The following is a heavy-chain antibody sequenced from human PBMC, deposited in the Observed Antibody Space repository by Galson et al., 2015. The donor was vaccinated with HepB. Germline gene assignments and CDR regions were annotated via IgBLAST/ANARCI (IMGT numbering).Heavy chain of an antibody. D-gene: IGHD5-18*01. J-gene: IGHJ4*02. V-gene: IGHV3-11*04. CDR1: GFTFSDYY. CDR3: ARDNSYGYRY. Sequence: SLRLSCAASGFTFSDYYMSWIRQAPGKGLEWVSYISSSSNTIYYADSLKGRFTISRDNAKNSLYLQMNSLRDEDTAVYYCARDNSYGYRYWGQGTLVTVSS. CDR2: ISSSSNTI.